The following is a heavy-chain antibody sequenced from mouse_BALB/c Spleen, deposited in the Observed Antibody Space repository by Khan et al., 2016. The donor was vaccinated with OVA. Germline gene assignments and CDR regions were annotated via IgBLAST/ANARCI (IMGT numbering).Heavy chain of an antibody. J-gene: IGHJ3*01. D-gene: IGHD2-4*01. V-gene: IGHV2-2*02. Sequence: QVQLKQSGPGLVQPSQSLSITCTVSGFSLTTYGVHWVRQSPGKGLEWLGVIWSGGSTDHNAAFISRLGISKDNSKSQVFFKMNSLQANDTAIYYCARNYDYDEGLAYWGQGTLVTVSA. CDR1: GFSLTTYG. CDR3: ARNYDYDEGLAY. CDR2: IWSGGST.